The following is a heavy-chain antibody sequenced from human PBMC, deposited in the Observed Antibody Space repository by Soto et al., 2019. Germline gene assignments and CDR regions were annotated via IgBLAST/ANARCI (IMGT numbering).Heavy chain of an antibody. Sequence: QVQLVQSGAEVKRSGASVRISCKASGYTFNRHDINWVRQATGQGAEWIGWMNPNSGNTGYAQKFQGRVTMTRDSSITTAYMDLSSLTSEDTAIDYCAREGLYGSIQDNTFDIWGQGTMVSVSS. D-gene: IGHD6-19*01. V-gene: IGHV1-8*01. J-gene: IGHJ3*02. CDR2: MNPNSGNT. CDR1: GYTFNRHD. CDR3: AREGLYGSIQDNTFDI.